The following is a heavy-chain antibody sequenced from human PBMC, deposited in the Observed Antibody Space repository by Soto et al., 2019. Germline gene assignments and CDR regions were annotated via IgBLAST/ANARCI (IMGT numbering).Heavy chain of an antibody. V-gene: IGHV5-51*01. D-gene: IGHD6-6*01. CDR3: ARPSSSSMANMDV. CDR1: GYNFTTYW. J-gene: IGHJ6*02. CDR2: IYPGDSNT. Sequence: GESLKISCKGSGYNFTTYWIGWVRQMPGKGLEWMGIIYPGDSNTRYSPSFQGQVTISADKSINTAYLQWNSLKASDTAMYYCARPSSSSMANMDVWGQGTTVTVSS.